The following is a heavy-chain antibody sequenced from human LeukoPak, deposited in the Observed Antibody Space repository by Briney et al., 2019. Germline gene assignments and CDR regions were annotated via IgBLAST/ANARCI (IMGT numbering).Heavy chain of an antibody. CDR3: ASGRLEYGDYAIGSGI. D-gene: IGHD4-17*01. CDR2: ISITGSYI. J-gene: IGHJ3*02. V-gene: IGHV3-21*01. Sequence: GGSLRLSCAASGFTFNTYSMIWVRQPPGKGLEWVSSISITGSYIFYADSVKGRFTISRDNAKNSLFLQMNRLGVEDTAVYYCASGRLEYGDYAIGSGIWGQGTMVTVSS. CDR1: GFTFNTYS.